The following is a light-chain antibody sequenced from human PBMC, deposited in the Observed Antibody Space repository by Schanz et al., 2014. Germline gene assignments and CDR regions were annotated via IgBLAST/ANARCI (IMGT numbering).Light chain of an antibody. V-gene: IGKV3-15*01. Sequence: EIVMTQSPATLSVSPGERATLSCRASQSVSSNLAWFQQKPGQAPRLLISGASTRATGIPARFSGSGSGTEFTLTISSLQAEDVAVYYCQQYYTTPPTFGQGTKVEIK. CDR3: QQYYTTPPT. CDR1: QSVSSN. CDR2: GAS. J-gene: IGKJ1*01.